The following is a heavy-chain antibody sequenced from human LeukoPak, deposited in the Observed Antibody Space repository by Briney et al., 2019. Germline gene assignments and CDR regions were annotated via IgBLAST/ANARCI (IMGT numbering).Heavy chain of an antibody. Sequence: SETLSLTCTVSGGSISSYYWSWIRQPPGKGLEWIGYIYYSGSTNYNPSLKSRVTISVDTSKNQFSLKLSSVTAADTAVYYCASFRGSSLGGNWFDPWGQGTLVTVSS. CDR1: GGSISSYY. J-gene: IGHJ5*02. CDR3: ASFRGSSLGGNWFDP. V-gene: IGHV4-59*01. D-gene: IGHD3-16*01. CDR2: IYYSGST.